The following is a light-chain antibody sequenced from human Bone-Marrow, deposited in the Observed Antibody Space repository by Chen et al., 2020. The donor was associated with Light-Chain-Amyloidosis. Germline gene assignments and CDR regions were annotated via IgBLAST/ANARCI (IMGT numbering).Light chain of an antibody. CDR3: QSADSSGTYEVI. CDR2: RDT. CDR1: DLPTKY. J-gene: IGLJ2*01. V-gene: IGLV3-25*03. Sequence: SYELTQPPSVSVSPGQTARITCSGDDLPTKYAYWYQQKPGQAPVLVIHRDTERPSGISERFSGSGSGTTAKLTISGVQAEDESDYHCQSADSSGTYEVIFGRGTKLTVL.